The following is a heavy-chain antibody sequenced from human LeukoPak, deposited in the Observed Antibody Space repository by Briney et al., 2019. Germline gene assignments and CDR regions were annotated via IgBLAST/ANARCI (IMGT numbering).Heavy chain of an antibody. D-gene: IGHD2-2*01. Sequence: SETLSLTCTVSGVSISIYYGSWLRQPPGKGLEWIGYIYYSGSTNYNPSLKSRVTISVDTSKNQFSLKLSSVTAADTAVYYCARLRGVVPAASKRFDPWGQGTLVTVSS. V-gene: IGHV4-59*01. CDR1: GVSISIYY. CDR2: IYYSGST. CDR3: ARLRGVVPAASKRFDP. J-gene: IGHJ5*02.